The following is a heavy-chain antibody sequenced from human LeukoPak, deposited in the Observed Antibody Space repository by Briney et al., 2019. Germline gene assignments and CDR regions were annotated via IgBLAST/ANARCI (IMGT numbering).Heavy chain of an antibody. V-gene: IGHV4-34*01. CDR2: INHSGST. CDR1: GGSFSGYH. J-gene: IGHJ6*02. Sequence: PSETLSLTCAVSGGSFSGYHWSWIRQTPGKGLEWIGEINHSGSTNYNPSLKSRVTISVDTSKNQFSLKLSSVTAADTAVYYCARARGYSYGYPLDVWGQGTTVTVSS. CDR3: ARARGYSYGYPLDV. D-gene: IGHD5-18*01.